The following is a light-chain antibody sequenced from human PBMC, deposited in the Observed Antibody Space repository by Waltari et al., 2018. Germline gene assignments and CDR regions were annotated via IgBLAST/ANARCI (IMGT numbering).Light chain of an antibody. CDR3: FSYAGRYTYI. CDR2: DVT. J-gene: IGLJ1*01. V-gene: IGLV2-11*01. CDR1: SSDVGGYDH. Sequence: QSALTQPRSVSGSPGQSVTISCTGTSSDVGGYDHVSWHQQHPDKAPKLIIFDVTNRPSGVPDRFSGSKSGNTASLTISGLQADDEAEYYCFSYAGRYTYIFGTGTKVTVL.